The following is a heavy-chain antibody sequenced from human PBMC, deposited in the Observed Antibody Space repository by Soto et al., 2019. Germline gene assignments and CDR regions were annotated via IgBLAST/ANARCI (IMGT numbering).Heavy chain of an antibody. J-gene: IGHJ5*02. V-gene: IGHV3-23*01. CDR2: IRASDGST. D-gene: IGHD1-20*01. CDR1: GFTFSSSS. Sequence: EVQLLESGGGLVQPGGSLRLSCAASGFTFSSSSMSWVRQAPGKGLEWVSSIRASDGSTYYADSVKGRFTSSRDNSKDTLYLQLSSLRAEDTAVYYCAKLVSSWGQGTLVTVSS. CDR3: AKLVSS.